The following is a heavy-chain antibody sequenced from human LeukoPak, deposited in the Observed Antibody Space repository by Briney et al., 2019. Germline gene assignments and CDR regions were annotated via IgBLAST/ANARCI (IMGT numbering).Heavy chain of an antibody. D-gene: IGHD6-13*01. J-gene: IGHJ4*02. CDR2: INHSGDT. CDR1: GGSFNDYY. V-gene: IGHV4-34*01. Sequence: SETLSLTCAVYGGSFNDYYWSLIRQPPGKDLEWIGEINHSGDTNYNPSLKSRVSMSVDTSKNQFSLNLTSVTAADTAVYYCARHFSGAAAPLPFDYWGQGTLVTVSS. CDR3: ARHFSGAAAPLPFDY.